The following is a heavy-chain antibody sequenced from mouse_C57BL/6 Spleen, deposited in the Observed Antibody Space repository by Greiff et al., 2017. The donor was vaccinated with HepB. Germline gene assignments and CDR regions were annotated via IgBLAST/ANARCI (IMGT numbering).Heavy chain of an antibody. CDR1: GFTFSSYA. Sequence: EVQLVESGGGLVKPGGSLKLSCAASGFTFSSYAMSWVRQTPEKRLEWVATISDGGSYTYYPDNVKGRFTISRDNAKNNLYLQMSHLKSEDTAMYYCARDRTTVWYFDVWGTGTTVTVSS. V-gene: IGHV5-4*01. CDR3: ARDRTTVWYFDV. CDR2: ISDGGSYT. J-gene: IGHJ1*03. D-gene: IGHD1-1*01.